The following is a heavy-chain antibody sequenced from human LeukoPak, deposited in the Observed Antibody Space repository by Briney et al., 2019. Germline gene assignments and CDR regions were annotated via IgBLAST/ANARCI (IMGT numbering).Heavy chain of an antibody. CDR1: GFTFSSYA. V-gene: IGHV3-64*01. CDR3: ARGKGIYYGDGCSALDY. D-gene: IGHD2-21*02. CDR2: ISTNGGIT. J-gene: IGHJ4*02. Sequence: GGSLTLSCAASGFTFSSYAMHWVRQAPGKGLEYVSAISTNGGITYYANSVEGRFTISRDNSKKTLYLQMGSLRTEDMAVYYCARGKGIYYGDGCSALDYWGQGTLVTVSS.